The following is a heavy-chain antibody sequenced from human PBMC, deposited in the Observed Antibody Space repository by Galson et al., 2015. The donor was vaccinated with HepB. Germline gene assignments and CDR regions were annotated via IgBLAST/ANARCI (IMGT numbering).Heavy chain of an antibody. D-gene: IGHD3-22*01. Sequence: SLRLSCAASGFTFSSYAIHWVRQAPGKGLEWVALISYHGSNEYYANFVKGRFTISRDNSKNTLYLQMNSLRAEDTAVYYCARGPRYYYDSSGPGYFDYWGQGTLVTVSS. CDR1: GFTFSSYA. CDR3: ARGPRYYYDSSGPGYFDY. V-gene: IGHV3-30*14. CDR2: ISYHGSNE. J-gene: IGHJ4*02.